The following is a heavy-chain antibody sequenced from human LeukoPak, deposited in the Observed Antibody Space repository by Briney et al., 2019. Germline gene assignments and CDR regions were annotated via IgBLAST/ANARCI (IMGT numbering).Heavy chain of an antibody. J-gene: IGHJ4*02. Sequence: PGGSLRLSCIASGFPFSNSDMHWVRQAPGKGLEGVAVSWDNGNNKYYGDSVNGRFTISRDNSNNTLHLQMNSLRAEETAMHYCAKGGHCTSSSCYYFDSWGQGALVTVSA. CDR3: AKGGHCTSSSCYYFDS. D-gene: IGHD3-22*01. CDR1: GFPFSNSD. CDR2: SWDNGNNK. V-gene: IGHV3-33*06.